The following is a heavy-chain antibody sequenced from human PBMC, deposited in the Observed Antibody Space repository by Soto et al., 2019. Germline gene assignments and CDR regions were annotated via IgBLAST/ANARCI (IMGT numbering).Heavy chain of an antibody. J-gene: IGHJ4*02. Sequence: QVQLVQSGAEVKEPGSSVKVSCKASGGTFSSYSLSWVRQAPGQGLEWMGGFSPILGTANYAQNFLVRVTITADEFTSTVYLELSSLRPEDTAVYYCARGVTSGSFPPFDRWGQGTLVTVSS. CDR2: FSPILGTA. CDR3: ARGVTSGSFPPFDR. CDR1: GGTFSSYS. V-gene: IGHV1-69*11. D-gene: IGHD1-26*01.